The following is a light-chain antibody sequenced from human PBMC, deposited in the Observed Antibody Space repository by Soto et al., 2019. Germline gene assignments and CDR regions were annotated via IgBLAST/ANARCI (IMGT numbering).Light chain of an antibody. V-gene: IGLV2-14*01. CDR1: SSDVGGYNA. J-gene: IGLJ1*01. CDR3: GSYATGGAYV. CDR2: DVT. Sequence: QSALTQPASVSGSPGQSITISCTGTSSDVGGYNAVSWYQQHPGKAPKLMIYDVTNRPSGASNRFSGSKSGNTASLTISGLQAEDEADYYCGSYATGGAYVFGTGTKLTVI.